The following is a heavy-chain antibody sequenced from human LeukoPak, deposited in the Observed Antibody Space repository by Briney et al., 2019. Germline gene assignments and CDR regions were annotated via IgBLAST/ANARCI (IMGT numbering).Heavy chain of an antibody. Sequence: GGSLRLSCAASGFTFSSYAMSWTRQGPGKGLEWVSGISDSGGSTYYADSVKGRFTISRDNSKNTLYLQMNSLRAEDTAVYYCAKLPVSYSSGWSNFDYWGQGTLVTVSS. D-gene: IGHD6-19*01. CDR3: AKLPVSYSSGWSNFDY. J-gene: IGHJ4*02. CDR2: ISDSGGST. V-gene: IGHV3-23*01. CDR1: GFTFSSYA.